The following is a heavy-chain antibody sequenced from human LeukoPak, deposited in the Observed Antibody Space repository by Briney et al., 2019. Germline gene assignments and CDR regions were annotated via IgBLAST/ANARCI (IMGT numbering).Heavy chain of an antibody. J-gene: IGHJ4*02. CDR1: GYTFTNYW. V-gene: IGHV5-51*01. CDR2: IFPSDSDS. Sequence: GESLKISCKAPGYTFTNYWIGWVRQMPGKGLEWMGIIFPSDSDSRYSPSFQGQVTMSVDKSMNTAYLHWSSLRASDTAMYYCARRHSGSYGSGSHFDYWGQGTLVTVSS. D-gene: IGHD3-10*01. CDR3: ARRHSGSYGSGSHFDY.